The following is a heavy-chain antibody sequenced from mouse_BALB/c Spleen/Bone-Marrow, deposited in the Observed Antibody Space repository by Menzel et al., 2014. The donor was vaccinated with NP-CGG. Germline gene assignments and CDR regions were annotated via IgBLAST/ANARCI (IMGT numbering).Heavy chain of an antibody. V-gene: IGHV2-9*02. CDR3: AREGFYYDKAY. D-gene: IGHD2-4*01. Sequence: VQLQQSGPGLVAPSQSLSITCTVSGFSLTTYGVHWVRQPPGKGLEWLGLIWAGGSTNYNSALMSRLSISKDNSMSQVFLKMNSLQTDDTAMYYCAREGFYYDKAYWGQGTLVTVSA. CDR1: GFSLTTYG. J-gene: IGHJ3*01. CDR2: IWAGGST.